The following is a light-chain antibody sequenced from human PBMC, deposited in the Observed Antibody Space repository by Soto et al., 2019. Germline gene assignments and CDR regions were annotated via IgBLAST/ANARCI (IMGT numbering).Light chain of an antibody. CDR2: DVT. CDR3: SAYTSSSSFYV. V-gene: IGLV2-14*01. J-gene: IGLJ1*01. Sequence: QSALTQPASVSGSPGQSITISCTGTSSDIGGYNFVSWYQQHPGKAPKLIIYDVTNRPSGVSNRFSGSKSGNTASPTISGLQAEDEADYYCSAYTSSSSFYVFGSGTKATVL. CDR1: SSDIGGYNF.